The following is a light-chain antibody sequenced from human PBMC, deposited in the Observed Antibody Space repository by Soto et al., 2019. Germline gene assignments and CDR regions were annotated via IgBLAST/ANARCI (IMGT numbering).Light chain of an antibody. Sequence: QSVLTQPPSASGNPGQRVTISCSGSSANLARNSVNWYQQFPGTAPKLLIHKTDQRPSGVPDRFSGSKSGTSASLAITGLQSEDEGDYYCASWEDSLNIWVFGGGTMLTVL. J-gene: IGLJ3*02. CDR3: ASWEDSLNIWV. V-gene: IGLV1-44*01. CDR1: SANLARNS. CDR2: KTD.